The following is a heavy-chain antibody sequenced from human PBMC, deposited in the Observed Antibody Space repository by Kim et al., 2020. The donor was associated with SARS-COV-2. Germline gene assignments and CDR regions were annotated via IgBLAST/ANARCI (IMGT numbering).Heavy chain of an antibody. J-gene: IGHJ6*02. Sequence: KGRFTSSRDNSTNTLYLQMNSLRAEDTAVYYCAKGATWIQLWDYYGMDVWGQGTTVTVSS. V-gene: IGHV3-23*01. CDR3: AKGATWIQLWDYYGMDV. D-gene: IGHD5-18*01.